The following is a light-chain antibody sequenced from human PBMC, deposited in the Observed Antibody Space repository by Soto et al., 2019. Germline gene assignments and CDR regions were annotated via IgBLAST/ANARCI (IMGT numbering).Light chain of an antibody. J-gene: IGKJ5*01. V-gene: IGKV3-20*01. Sequence: DIVLTQSPGTLSLSPGERATLSCRASQSVHNNYLAWYQQKPGQAPRLLIYAASSGATGIPDRFSGSGSGTDFTLSISRLETEDSAVYYCQQYGSSRPVTFGHGTRVEIK. CDR3: QQYGSSRPVT. CDR1: QSVHNNY. CDR2: AAS.